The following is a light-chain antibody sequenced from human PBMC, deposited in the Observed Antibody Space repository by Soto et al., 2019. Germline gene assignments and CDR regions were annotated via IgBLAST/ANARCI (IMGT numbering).Light chain of an antibody. CDR2: AAS. CDR1: QGISNY. V-gene: IGKV1-27*01. J-gene: IGKJ1*01. Sequence: DIKMTQSPSSLSASVGDTVTITCRASQGISNYLAWYQQKPGQVPNLLIYAASTLQSGVPSRFSGSGSGTDFTLTISRLRPEDVATYYCQKYNNAPRTFGQGTKVEI. CDR3: QKYNNAPRT.